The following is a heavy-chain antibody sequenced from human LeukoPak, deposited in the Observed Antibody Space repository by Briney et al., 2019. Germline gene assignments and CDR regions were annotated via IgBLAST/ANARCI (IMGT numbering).Heavy chain of an antibody. Sequence: PSETLSLTCTVSGGSISSYYWSWIRQPPGKGLEWIGYIYYSGSTNYNPSLKSRVTISVDTSKNQFSLKLSSVTAADTVVYYCARHVTDSSGYYMDAFDIWGQGTMVTVSS. J-gene: IGHJ3*02. CDR2: IYYSGST. D-gene: IGHD3-22*01. V-gene: IGHV4-59*08. CDR3: ARHVTDSSGYYMDAFDI. CDR1: GGSISSYY.